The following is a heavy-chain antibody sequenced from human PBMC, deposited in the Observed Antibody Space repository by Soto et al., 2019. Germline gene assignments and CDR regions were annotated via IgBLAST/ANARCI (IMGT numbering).Heavy chain of an antibody. CDR2: IIPIFGTA. Sequence: QVQLVQSGAEVKKPGSSVKVSCKASGGTFSSYAISWVRQAPGQGLEWMGGIIPIFGTANYAQKFQGRVKITADKSTSTSYMELSSLRSEDTAVYYCARERYYYDSSGYFYGYYFDYWGQGTLVTVSS. J-gene: IGHJ4*02. V-gene: IGHV1-69*06. CDR1: GGTFSSYA. CDR3: ARERYYYDSSGYFYGYYFDY. D-gene: IGHD3-22*01.